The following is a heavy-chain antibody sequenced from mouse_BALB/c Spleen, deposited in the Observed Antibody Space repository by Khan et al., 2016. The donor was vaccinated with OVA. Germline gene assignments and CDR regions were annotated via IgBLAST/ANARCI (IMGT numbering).Heavy chain of an antibody. CDR3: TRDRIDY. CDR1: GYTFTTYW. V-gene: IGHV1-7*01. Sequence: QVQLQQSGAELAKPGASVKMSCKASGYTFTTYWMHWVKQRPGQGLEWIGYINPTSGYTDYNEKFKDRATLSADKSSSKAYMQLSSLTSEDSAVYYGTRDRIDYWGQGTTLTVSS. J-gene: IGHJ2*01. CDR2: INPTSGYT.